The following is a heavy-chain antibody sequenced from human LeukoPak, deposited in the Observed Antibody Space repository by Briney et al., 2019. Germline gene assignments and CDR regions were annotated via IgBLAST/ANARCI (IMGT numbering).Heavy chain of an antibody. CDR2: IYHSGST. CDR3: ARDGPMIVVVPAARFTDP. CDR1: GDSISSGYY. J-gene: IGHJ5*02. V-gene: IGHV4-38-2*02. D-gene: IGHD2-2*01. Sequence: SETLSLTCTVSGDSISSGYYWGWIRQPPGKGLEWIGSIYHSGSTYYNPSLKSRVTISVDTSKNQFSLKLSSVTAADTAVYYCARDGPMIVVVPAARFTDPWGQGTLVTVSS.